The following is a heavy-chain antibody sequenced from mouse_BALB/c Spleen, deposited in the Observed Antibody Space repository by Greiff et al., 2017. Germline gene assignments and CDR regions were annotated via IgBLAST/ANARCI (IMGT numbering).Heavy chain of an antibody. CDR3: ARGTVVATDYAMDY. D-gene: IGHD1-1*01. CDR1: GYSITSDYA. J-gene: IGHJ4*01. V-gene: IGHV3-2*02. CDR2: ISYSGST. Sequence: EVKLMESGPGLVKPSQSLSLTCTVTGYSITSDYAWNWIRQFPGNKLEWMGYISYSGSTSYNPSLKSRISITRDTSKNQFFLQLNSVTTEDTATYYCARGTVVATDYAMDYWGQGTSVTVSS.